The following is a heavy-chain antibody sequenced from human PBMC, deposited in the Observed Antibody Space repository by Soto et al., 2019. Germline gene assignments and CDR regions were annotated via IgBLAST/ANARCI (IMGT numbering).Heavy chain of an antibody. Sequence: GESLKISCKGSGYKFTNDWIGWVRQMPGKGLEWMGIIYPGDSDTRYSPSFQGQVTISADKSISTAYLQWSSLKASDTAMYYCARDSGIVGAYDAFDIWGQGTMVTVSS. CDR3: ARDSGIVGAYDAFDI. D-gene: IGHD1-26*01. V-gene: IGHV5-51*01. CDR1: GYKFTNDW. J-gene: IGHJ3*02. CDR2: IYPGDSDT.